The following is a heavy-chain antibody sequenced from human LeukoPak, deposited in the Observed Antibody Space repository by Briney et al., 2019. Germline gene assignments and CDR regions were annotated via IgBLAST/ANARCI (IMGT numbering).Heavy chain of an antibody. Sequence: SETLSLTCAVYGGSFSGYYWSWIRQPPGKGLEWIGEINHSGSTNYNPSLRSRVTISVDTSKNQFSLKLSSVTAADTAVYYCAREDILYYGTSNWGQRTLVTVSS. CDR3: AREDILYYGTSN. V-gene: IGHV4-34*01. CDR1: GGSFSGYY. CDR2: INHSGST. D-gene: IGHD2-8*01. J-gene: IGHJ4*02.